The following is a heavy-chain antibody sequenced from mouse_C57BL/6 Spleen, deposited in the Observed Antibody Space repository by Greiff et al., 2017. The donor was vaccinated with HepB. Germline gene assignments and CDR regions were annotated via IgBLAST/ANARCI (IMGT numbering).Heavy chain of an antibody. CDR3: ASISFFAY. Sequence: VQLQQSGPELVKPGASVKISCKASGYSFTDYNMNWVKQSNGKSLEWIGVINPNYGNTSYNHKFKGKATLTVDQSSSTAYLPLNSLTSEDAAVYYCASISFFAYWGQGTLVTVSA. J-gene: IGHJ3*01. CDR2: INPNYGNT. V-gene: IGHV1-39*01. CDR1: GYSFTDYN.